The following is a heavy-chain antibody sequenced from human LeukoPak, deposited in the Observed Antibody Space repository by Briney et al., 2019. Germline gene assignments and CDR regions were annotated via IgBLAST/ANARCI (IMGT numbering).Heavy chain of an antibody. CDR2: IYPGDSDT. D-gene: IGHD4-17*01. CDR3: ARHVLPYYGDPNPYYFDY. V-gene: IGHV5-51*01. Sequence: GESLKISCKGSGYSFTSYWIGWVRQMPGKGPEWMGIIYPGDSDTRYSPSFQGQVTISADKSISTAYLQWSSLKASDTAMYYCARHVLPYYGDPNPYYFDYWGQGTLVTVSS. CDR1: GYSFTSYW. J-gene: IGHJ4*02.